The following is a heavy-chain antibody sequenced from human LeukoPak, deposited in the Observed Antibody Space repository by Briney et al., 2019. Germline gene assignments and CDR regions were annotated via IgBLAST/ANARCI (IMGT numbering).Heavy chain of an antibody. CDR2: ISAYNGNT. CDR3: ARETRPYYDILTGYPEFDY. Sequence: ASVTVSCKASGYTFTSYGISWVRQAPGQGLEWMGWISAYNGNTNYAQKLQGRVTITTDTSTSTAYMELRSLRSDDTAVYYCARETRPYYDILTGYPEFDYWGQGTLVTVSS. J-gene: IGHJ4*02. V-gene: IGHV1-18*01. CDR1: GYTFTSYG. D-gene: IGHD3-9*01.